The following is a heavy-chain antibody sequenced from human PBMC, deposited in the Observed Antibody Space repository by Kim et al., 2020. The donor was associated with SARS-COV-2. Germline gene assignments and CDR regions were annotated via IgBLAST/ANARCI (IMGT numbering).Heavy chain of an antibody. CDR3: ARDPVTMVRGAPDY. D-gene: IGHD3-10*01. V-gene: IGHV3-74*01. Sequence: AESGKGRFTISEDNAKNTLYLQMNSLRAEDTAVYYCARDPVTMVRGAPDYWGQGTLVTVSS. J-gene: IGHJ4*02.